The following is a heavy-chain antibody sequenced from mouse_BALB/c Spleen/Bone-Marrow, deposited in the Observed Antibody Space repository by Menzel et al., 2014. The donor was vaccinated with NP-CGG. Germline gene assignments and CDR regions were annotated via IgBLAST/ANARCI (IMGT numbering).Heavy chain of an antibody. V-gene: IGHV1-69*02. CDR2: IYPSDSYT. Sequence: GAELVRPGASVKVSCKASGYTFTSYWINWVKQRPGQGLEWIGNIYPSDSYTNYNQNFKDKATLTVDKSSSTAYMQLSSPTSEDSAVYYCTRQYGNYYAMDYWGQGTSVTVSS. D-gene: IGHD2-10*02. J-gene: IGHJ4*01. CDR1: GYTFTSYW. CDR3: TRQYGNYYAMDY.